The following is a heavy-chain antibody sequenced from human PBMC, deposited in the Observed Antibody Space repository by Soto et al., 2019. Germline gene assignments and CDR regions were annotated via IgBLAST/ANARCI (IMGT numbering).Heavy chain of an antibody. J-gene: IGHJ6*02. CDR3: ARGRGSSSPPVGMDV. CDR2: IIPIFGTA. D-gene: IGHD6-13*01. Sequence: SVKVSCKTSGGTISGYAISWVRQAPGQGLEWMGGIIPIFGTANYAQKFQGRVTITADESTSTAYMELSSLRSEDTAVYYCARGRGSSSPPVGMDVWGQGTTVTVSS. CDR1: GGTISGYA. V-gene: IGHV1-69*13.